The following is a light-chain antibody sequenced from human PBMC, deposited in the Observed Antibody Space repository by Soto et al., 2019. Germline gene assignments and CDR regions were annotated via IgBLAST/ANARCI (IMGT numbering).Light chain of an antibody. CDR3: QHYDNWT. CDR2: GAS. J-gene: IGKJ1*01. Sequence: EIVMTQSPATLSLSPGERVTLSCRASQSVSSNLALYQQKPGQAPRLLIYGASTRATGIPARFSGSGSGTEFTLTISSLQSEDFAVYYRQHYDNWTCGQGTKVDIK. CDR1: QSVSSN. V-gene: IGKV3D-15*01.